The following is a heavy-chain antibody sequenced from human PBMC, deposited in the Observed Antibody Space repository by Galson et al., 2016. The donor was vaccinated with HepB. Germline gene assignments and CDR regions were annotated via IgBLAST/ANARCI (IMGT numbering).Heavy chain of an antibody. CDR2: IYYSGTT. CDR3: ARLFVGWRHYRFDS. D-gene: IGHD3-16*02. CDR1: GGSVYSHDYY. Sequence: TLSLTCRVSGGSVYSHDYYWTWIRQPPGKGLEWIGYIYYSGTTYYNPSLKSRIAMSIDTSKDQFSLTMTSVTAADTAVYYCARLFVGWRHYRFDSWGQGSLLIVSS. V-gene: IGHV4-30-4*01. J-gene: IGHJ4*02.